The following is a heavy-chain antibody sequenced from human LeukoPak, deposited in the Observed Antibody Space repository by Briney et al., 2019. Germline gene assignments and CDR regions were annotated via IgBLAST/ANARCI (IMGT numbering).Heavy chain of an antibody. CDR2: INHSGST. CDR3: ARGGIAAAGTSDY. CDR1: GGSFSGYY. Sequence: SETLSLTCAVYGGSFSGYYWSWIRQPPGKGLEWIGEINHSGSTNYNPSHKSRVTISVDTSKNQFSLKLSSVTAADTAVYYCARGGIAAAGTSDYWGQGTLVTVSS. J-gene: IGHJ4*02. D-gene: IGHD6-13*01. V-gene: IGHV4-34*01.